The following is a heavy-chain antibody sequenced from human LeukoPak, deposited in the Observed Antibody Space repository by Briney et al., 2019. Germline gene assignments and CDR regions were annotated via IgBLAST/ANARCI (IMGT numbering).Heavy chain of an antibody. D-gene: IGHD2-15*01. Sequence: ASVKVSCKASGYTFTGYYMHWVRQAPGQGLEWMGIINPSGGSTSYAQKFQGRVTMTRDTSTSTVYMELSSLRSEDTAVYYCARDGVVVAAATEFDYWGQGTLVTVSS. CDR1: GYTFTGYY. V-gene: IGHV1-46*01. J-gene: IGHJ4*02. CDR3: ARDGVVVAAATEFDY. CDR2: INPSGGST.